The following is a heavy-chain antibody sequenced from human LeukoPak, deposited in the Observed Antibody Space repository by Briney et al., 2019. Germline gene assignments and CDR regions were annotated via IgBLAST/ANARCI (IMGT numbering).Heavy chain of an antibody. D-gene: IGHD3-10*01. CDR3: VKGSASTN. J-gene: IGHJ4*02. Sequence: GGSLRLSCAASGFTFDNYAMHWVRQAPGKGLEWVSLISGDAGSTYHADSVKGRFTISRDNSKDSLFLQMNSLKTEDTALYYCVKGSASTNWGQGTLVTVSS. CDR1: GFTFDNYA. CDR2: ISGDAGST. V-gene: IGHV3-43*02.